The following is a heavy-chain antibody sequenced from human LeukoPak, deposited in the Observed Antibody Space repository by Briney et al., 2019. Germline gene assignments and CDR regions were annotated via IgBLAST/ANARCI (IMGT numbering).Heavy chain of an antibody. CDR2: INQDGSEK. J-gene: IGHJ4*02. CDR1: GFTFSSYW. D-gene: IGHD3-22*01. V-gene: IGHV3-7*01. Sequence: PGGSLRLSCAASGFTFSSYWMSWVRQAPGKGLEWVANINQDGSEKYYVDSVRGGFTISRDNAKNSLHLQMNSLRAKDTAVYYCARALIVVNWGQGTLVTVSS. CDR3: ARALIVVN.